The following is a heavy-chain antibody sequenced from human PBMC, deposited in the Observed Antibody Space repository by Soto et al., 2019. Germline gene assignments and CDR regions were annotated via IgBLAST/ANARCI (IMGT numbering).Heavy chain of an antibody. J-gene: IGHJ4*02. CDR1: GFSLSTNGVG. Sequence: QITLKESGPTLVKPTQTLTLTCTFSGFSLSTNGVGVGWIRQPPGKALEWLALIYWDDDKLYSPSLQNRLTITKDTSKNQVVLTMTNMDPVDTATYYCAHRQITSPGRVTFDYWGQGTLVIVSS. CDR2: IYWDDDK. CDR3: AHRQITSPGRVTFDY. V-gene: IGHV2-5*02. D-gene: IGHD3-10*01.